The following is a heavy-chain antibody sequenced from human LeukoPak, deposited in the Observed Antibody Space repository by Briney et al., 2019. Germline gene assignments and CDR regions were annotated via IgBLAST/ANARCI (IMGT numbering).Heavy chain of an antibody. V-gene: IGHV3-21*01. CDR1: GFTFSSYS. CDR2: ISSSSSYI. Sequence: GGSLRLSCAASGFTFSSYSMNWLRQAPGKGLEWVSSISSSSSYIYYADSVKGRFTISRDNAKNSLYLQMNSLRAEDTAVYYCARDLYDFWSGQNWFDPWGQGTLVTVSS. J-gene: IGHJ5*02. CDR3: ARDLYDFWSGQNWFDP. D-gene: IGHD3-3*01.